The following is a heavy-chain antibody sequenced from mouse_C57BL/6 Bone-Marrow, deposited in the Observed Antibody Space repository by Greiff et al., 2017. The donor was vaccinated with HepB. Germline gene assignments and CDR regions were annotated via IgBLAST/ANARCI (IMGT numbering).Heavy chain of an antibody. V-gene: IGHV1-26*01. J-gene: IGHJ1*03. Sequence: EVQLQQSGPELVKPGASVKISCKASGYTFTDYYMNWVKQSPGKSLEWIGDINPNNGGTSYNQKFKGKATLTVDKSSSTAYMELRSLTSEDSAVDYCVFSIRYFDDWGTGTTVTVSS. CDR1: GYTFTDYY. CDR3: VFSIRYFDD. CDR2: INPNNGGT. D-gene: IGHD2-4*01.